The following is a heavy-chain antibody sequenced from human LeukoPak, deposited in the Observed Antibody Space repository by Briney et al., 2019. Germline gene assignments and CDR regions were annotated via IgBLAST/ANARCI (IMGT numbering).Heavy chain of an antibody. V-gene: IGHV4-59*08. CDR2: IYYSGST. CDR1: GGSISSYY. Sequence: SETLSLTCTVSGGSISSYYWSWIRQPPGKGLEWIGYIYYSGSTKYNPSLKSRVTISVDTSKNQLSLKLSSVTAADTAVYYCARHVAGYSSNWYAGWFDPWGQGTLVTVSS. CDR3: ARHVAGYSSNWYAGWFDP. J-gene: IGHJ5*02. D-gene: IGHD6-13*01.